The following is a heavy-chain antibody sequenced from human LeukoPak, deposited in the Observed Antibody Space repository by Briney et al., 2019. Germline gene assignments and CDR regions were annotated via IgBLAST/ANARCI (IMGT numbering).Heavy chain of an antibody. CDR3: AKGHRYSSGWYWSHWFDP. D-gene: IGHD6-19*01. V-gene: IGHV4-34*01. CDR2: INHSGST. CDR1: GGSFSDYY. J-gene: IGHJ5*02. Sequence: SETLSLTCAVYGGSFSDYYWTWLRQPPGKGLEWIGEINHSGSTNYNPSLKSRVTISVDTSKKQFFLRLSSVTAADTAVYYCAKGHRYSSGWYWSHWFDPWGQGTLVTVSS.